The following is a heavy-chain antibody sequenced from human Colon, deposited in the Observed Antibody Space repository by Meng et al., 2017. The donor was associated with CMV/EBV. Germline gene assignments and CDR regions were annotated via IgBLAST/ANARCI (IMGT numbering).Heavy chain of an antibody. CDR1: GYNFTDKS. D-gene: IGHD3-22*01. J-gene: IGHJ4*02. Sequence: GHQGHVVKNPGAVVKVSCKAKGYNFTDKSMHWVRQAPGEGLEWMEWINPNSGGTNYAQKFQGRVNMTRDTSISTAYMELSRMRSDDTAVYYCTRGKNYYDSSGYRKGLDYWGQGTLVTASS. CDR3: TRGKNYYDSSGYRKGLDY. CDR2: INPNSGGT. V-gene: IGHV1-2*02.